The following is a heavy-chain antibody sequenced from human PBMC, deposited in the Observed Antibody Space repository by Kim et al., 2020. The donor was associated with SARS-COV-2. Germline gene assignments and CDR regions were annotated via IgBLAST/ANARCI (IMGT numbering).Heavy chain of an antibody. CDR1: GGSFSGYY. J-gene: IGHJ2*01. D-gene: IGHD3-10*01. Sequence: SETLSLTCAVYGGSFSGYYWSWIRQPPGKGLEWIGEINHSGSTNYNPSLKSRVTISVDTSKNQFSLKLSSVTAADTAVYYCATLIGDYWYFDLWGRGTLVTVSS. CDR2: INHSGST. CDR3: ATLIGDYWYFDL. V-gene: IGHV4-34*01.